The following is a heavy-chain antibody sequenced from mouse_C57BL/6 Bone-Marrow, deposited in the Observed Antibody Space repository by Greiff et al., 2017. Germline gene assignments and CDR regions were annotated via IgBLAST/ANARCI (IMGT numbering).Heavy chain of an antibody. D-gene: IGHD2-2*01. CDR2: IDPSDSYT. CDR3: AIGRIYYGYLFGY. CDR1: GYTFTSYW. J-gene: IGHJ2*01. V-gene: IGHV1-59*01. Sequence: VQLQQPGAELVRPGTSVKLSCKASGYTFTSYWMHWVKQRPGQGLEWIGVIDPSDSYTNYNQKFKGKATLTVDTSSSTAYMQLSSLTSEDSAVYDCAIGRIYYGYLFGYWGQGTTLTGSS.